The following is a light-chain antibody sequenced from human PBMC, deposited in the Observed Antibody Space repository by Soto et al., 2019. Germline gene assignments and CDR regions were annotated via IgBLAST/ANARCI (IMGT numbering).Light chain of an antibody. CDR1: QSVSNNY. CDR2: GAS. V-gene: IGKV3D-20*02. CDR3: HQRYNWPRVT. J-gene: IGKJ5*01. Sequence: EIVLTQSPGTLSLSPGERATLSCRASQSVSNNYLAWYQQKPGQAPRLLIYGASNRATGIPARFSGSGSGTDFTLTITSLEPEDFAVYFCHQRYNWPRVTFGQGTRREI.